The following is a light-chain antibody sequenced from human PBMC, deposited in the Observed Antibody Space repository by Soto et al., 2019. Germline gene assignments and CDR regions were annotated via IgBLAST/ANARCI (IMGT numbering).Light chain of an antibody. CDR3: QQNYNLPPWT. CDR1: QSISTY. V-gene: IGKV1-39*01. J-gene: IGKJ1*01. Sequence: DIQMTQSPPSLSASVGDTITITCRASQSISTYLDWYQVTPGKAPKVLIYAASTLQDGVPARFSGSGSGTDFNLTINSLQPEDFATYYCQQNYNLPPWTFGQGTKVDIK. CDR2: AAS.